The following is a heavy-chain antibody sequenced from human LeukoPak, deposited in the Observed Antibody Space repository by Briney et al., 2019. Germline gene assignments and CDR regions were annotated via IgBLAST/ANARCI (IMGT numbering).Heavy chain of an antibody. CDR2: INPNSGGT. CDR3: ARDRGGVVVPAAAPTYYFDY. D-gene: IGHD2-2*01. Sequence: ASVKVSCKASGYTFTGYYMHWVRQAPGQGLEWMGWINPNSGGTNYAQKFQGRVTMTRDTSISTAYMELSRLRSDDTAVYYCARDRGGVVVPAAAPTYYFDYWGQGTLVTVSS. J-gene: IGHJ4*02. CDR1: GYTFTGYY. V-gene: IGHV1-2*02.